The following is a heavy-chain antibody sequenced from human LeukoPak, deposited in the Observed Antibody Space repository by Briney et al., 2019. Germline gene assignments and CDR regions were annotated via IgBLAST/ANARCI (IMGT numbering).Heavy chain of an antibody. Sequence: GSSVKVSCKASGGTFSSYAISWVRQAPGQGLEWMGGIIPIFGTASYAQKSQGRVTITTDESTSTAYMELSSLRSEDTAVYYCARGELLESSCYSYWGQGTLVTVSS. V-gene: IGHV1-69*05. D-gene: IGHD2-15*01. CDR2: IIPIFGTA. J-gene: IGHJ4*02. CDR1: GGTFSSYA. CDR3: ARGELLESSCYSY.